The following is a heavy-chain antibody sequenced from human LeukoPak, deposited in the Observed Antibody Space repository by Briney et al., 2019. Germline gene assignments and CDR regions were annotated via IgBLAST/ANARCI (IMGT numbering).Heavy chain of an antibody. D-gene: IGHD4-11*01. CDR3: AKDRTVTYGMDV. V-gene: IGHV4-59*08. J-gene: IGHJ6*02. Sequence: SETLSLTCTVSGGSISSYYWSWIRPPPGKGLEWIGYIYYSGSTNYNPSLKSRVTISVDTSKNQFSLKLSSVTAADTAVYYCAKDRTVTYGMDVWGQGTTVTVSS. CDR2: IYYSGST. CDR1: GGSISSYY.